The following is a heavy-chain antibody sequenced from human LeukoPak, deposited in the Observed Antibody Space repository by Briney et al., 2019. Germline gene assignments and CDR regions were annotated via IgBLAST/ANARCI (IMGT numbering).Heavy chain of an antibody. J-gene: IGHJ4*02. CDR2: IDWDDDK. CDR3: ARMKSVVVDQAFDY. Sequence: SGPTLVNPTPTLTLTCTFSGFSLSTSGLCMSWVRQPPGKALEWLARIDWDDDKYYSTSLKTRLTISKDTSKNQVVLIMTNMDPVDTATYYCARMKSVVVDQAFDYWGQGILVTVSS. V-gene: IGHV2-70*11. D-gene: IGHD2-21*01. CDR1: GFSLSTSGLC.